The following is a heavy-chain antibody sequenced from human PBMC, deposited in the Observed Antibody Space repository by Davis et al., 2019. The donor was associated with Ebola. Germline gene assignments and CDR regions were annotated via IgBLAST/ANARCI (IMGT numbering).Heavy chain of an antibody. Sequence: SETLSLTCAVYGGSFSGYHWGWVRQPPGKGLEWIGEINVSGGTTYNPSLRSRVIISVDTSKNQFSLKLSSVTAADTAIYYCVRTVLIVIPSTVRYFDLWGRGTLVTVSS. CDR3: VRTVLIVIPSTVRYFDL. V-gene: IGHV4-34*01. CDR2: INVSGGT. D-gene: IGHD2-21*01. J-gene: IGHJ2*01. CDR1: GGSFSGYH.